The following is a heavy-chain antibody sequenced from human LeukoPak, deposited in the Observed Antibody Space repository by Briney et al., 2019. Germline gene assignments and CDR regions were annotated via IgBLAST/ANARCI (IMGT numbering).Heavy chain of an antibody. J-gene: IGHJ4*02. V-gene: IGHV3-30*04. CDR1: GFTFSSYA. CDR2: ISYDGSNK. Sequence: GGSLRLSCAASGFTFSSYAMSWVRQAPGKGLEWVAVISYDGSNKYYADSVKGRFTISRDNSKNTLYLQMNSLRAEDTAVYYCARVVPPTDYGSGSYFWDPYYFDYWGQGTLVTVSS. D-gene: IGHD3-10*01. CDR3: ARVVPPTDYGSGSYFWDPYYFDY.